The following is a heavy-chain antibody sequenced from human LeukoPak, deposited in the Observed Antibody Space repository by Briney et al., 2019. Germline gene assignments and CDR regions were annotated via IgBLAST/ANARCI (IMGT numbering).Heavy chain of an antibody. Sequence: PSETLSLTCTVSGGSISSYYWSWIRQPPGKGLEWIGYIFYSGSTNYNPSLKSRVTISVDTSKNQFSLKLSSVTAADTAVYYCARASITIFGVVTNLDYWGQGTLVTVSS. CDR3: ARASITIFGVVTNLDY. J-gene: IGHJ4*02. CDR1: GGSISSYY. D-gene: IGHD3-3*01. CDR2: IFYSGST. V-gene: IGHV4-59*01.